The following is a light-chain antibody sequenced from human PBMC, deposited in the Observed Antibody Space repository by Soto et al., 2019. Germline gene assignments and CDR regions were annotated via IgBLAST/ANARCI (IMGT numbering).Light chain of an antibody. CDR2: EVR. CDR1: MLDVGACNL. V-gene: IGLV2-14*01. Sequence: QSALTQPASVSGSAGQSITISCSVTMLDVGACNLVSWYQQHPGTAPKLIIYEVRNRPSGISSRFSGFRSGNTACLTISGLRPEDERGYYCSSYTARRNLVFGGCTKL. CDR3: SSYTARRNLV. J-gene: IGLJ3*02.